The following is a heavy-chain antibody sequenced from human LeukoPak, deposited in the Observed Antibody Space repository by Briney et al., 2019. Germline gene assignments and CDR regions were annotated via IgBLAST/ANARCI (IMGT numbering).Heavy chain of an antibody. Sequence: RGSLRLSCAASGFTFSTYGMHWVRQAPGKGLEWVAHLNQDGGGKYYVDSVRGRFTISRENAKNSVDLLMNNVGAEDTAVYYCARAAPYDCSSTACTLMDYWGHGTLVTVSS. CDR1: GFTFSTYG. V-gene: IGHV3-7*01. D-gene: IGHD2-2*01. CDR3: ARAAPYDCSSTACTLMDY. CDR2: LNQDGGGK. J-gene: IGHJ4*01.